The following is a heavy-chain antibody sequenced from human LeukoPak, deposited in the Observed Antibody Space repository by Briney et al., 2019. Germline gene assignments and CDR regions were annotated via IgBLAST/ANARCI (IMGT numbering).Heavy chain of an antibody. V-gene: IGHV4-4*07. Sequence: PSETLSLTCTVSGGSISSFYWSWVRQPAGKGLEWIGRLSTSGSTNHNPSLKSRVTMSVDTSKNQFSLNLTSVTAADTAVYYCAREVGATARSFDYWGLGTLVTVSS. D-gene: IGHD1-26*01. CDR2: LSTSGST. CDR3: AREVGATARSFDY. CDR1: GGSISSFY. J-gene: IGHJ4*02.